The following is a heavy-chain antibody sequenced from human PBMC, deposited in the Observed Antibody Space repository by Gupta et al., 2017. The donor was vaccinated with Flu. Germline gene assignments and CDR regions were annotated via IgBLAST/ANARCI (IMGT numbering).Heavy chain of an antibody. V-gene: IGHV3-33*01. CDR1: GFSFGSYG. CDR2: KWYDGSNK. D-gene: IGHD2-2*01. J-gene: IGHJ4*02. Sequence: QVQLVASGGGVVQPGTSLRLSCAAYGFSFGSYGMHWVRQGPGKGLEWVAIKWYDGSNKYYADSVKGRFTIARDNSKNTLYLQMNSLRAEDTAVYYCARGGQYQLSRENYWGQGTLVTVSS. CDR3: ARGGQYQLSRENY.